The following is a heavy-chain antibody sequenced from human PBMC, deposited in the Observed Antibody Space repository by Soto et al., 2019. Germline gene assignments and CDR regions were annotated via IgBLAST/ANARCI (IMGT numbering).Heavy chain of an antibody. D-gene: IGHD3-16*01. CDR1: GYDFSTHW. Sequence: GESLKISCKASGYDFSTHWIVWVRHMPGKGLQWMAIIYPSDSDTKYSPSFQDHVTISVDKSISTAYLQWSGLQASDSAKYCRGRLFTDAEFWDYFDYWRPGALLAVCS. CDR2: IYPSDSDT. CDR3: GRLFTDAEFWDYFDY. J-gene: IGHJ4*02. V-gene: IGHV5-51*01.